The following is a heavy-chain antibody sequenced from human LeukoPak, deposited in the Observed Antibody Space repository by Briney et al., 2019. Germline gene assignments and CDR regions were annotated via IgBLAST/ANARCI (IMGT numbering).Heavy chain of an antibody. CDR1: GGSISSSSYY. D-gene: IGHD5-12*01. Sequence: SETLSLTCSVSGGSISSSSYYWGWIRQPPGKGLEWIGSIYYSGTTYYNPSLKSRVTISVDTSKNQFSLKVSSVTAADTAVYYCVRQNLLVATSNPTFDYWGQGTLVTVSS. V-gene: IGHV4-39*01. CDR2: IYYSGTT. CDR3: VRQNLLVATSNPTFDY. J-gene: IGHJ4*02.